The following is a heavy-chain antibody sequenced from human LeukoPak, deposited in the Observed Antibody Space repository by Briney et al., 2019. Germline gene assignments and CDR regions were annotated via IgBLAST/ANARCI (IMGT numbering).Heavy chain of an antibody. CDR2: IYNSGST. CDR1: GGSISSGTYY. D-gene: IGHD6-19*01. CDR3: ATVGAVAGKYYFDY. V-gene: IGHV4-61*02. J-gene: IGHJ4*02. Sequence: SQTLSLTCTVSGGSISSGTYYWSWIRQPAGKGLEWIGRIYNSGSTNYNPSLKSRVTISADTSKNQFSLKLSSVTAADTAVYYCATVGAVAGKYYFDYWGQGTLVTVSS.